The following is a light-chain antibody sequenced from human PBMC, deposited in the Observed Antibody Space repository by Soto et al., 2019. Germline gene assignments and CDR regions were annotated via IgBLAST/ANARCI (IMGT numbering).Light chain of an antibody. CDR1: QSISSY. V-gene: IGKV1-39*01. Sequence: DIQMTQSPSSLSASVGDRVTITCRASQSISSYLNWYQQKPGKAPKLLIYAASSLQSRVPSRFSGSGSGTDFTLTISSLQPEDFATYYCQQSYSTRVFGPGTKVDIK. J-gene: IGKJ3*01. CDR2: AAS. CDR3: QQSYSTRV.